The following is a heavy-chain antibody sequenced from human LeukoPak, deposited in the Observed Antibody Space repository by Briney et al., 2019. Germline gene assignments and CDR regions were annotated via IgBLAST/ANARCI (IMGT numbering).Heavy chain of an antibody. CDR3: ARTKRYFDWLSPSYYMDV. J-gene: IGHJ6*03. D-gene: IGHD3-9*01. CDR1: GGSISSYY. V-gene: IGHV4-59*01. Sequence: SETLSLTCTVSGGSISSYYWSWIRQPPGKGLEWIGYIYYSGSTNYNPSLRSRVTISVDTSKNQFSLKLSSVTAADTAVYYCARTKRYFDWLSPSYYMDVWGKGTTVTISS. CDR2: IYYSGST.